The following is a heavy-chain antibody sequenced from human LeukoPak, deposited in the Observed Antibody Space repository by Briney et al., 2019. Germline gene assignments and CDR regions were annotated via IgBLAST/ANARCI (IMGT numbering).Heavy chain of an antibody. CDR2: LYSGGST. CDR3: AKRSDYSSNGNYFDS. D-gene: IGHD4-11*01. J-gene: IGHJ4*02. Sequence: GGSLRLSCAASGFTVSSNYMSWVRQAPGKGLEWVSVLYSGGSTYYADSVEGRFTISRDNSKNTLYLQMNSLRAEDTAVFYCAKRSDYSSNGNYFDSWGLGTPVTVSS. CDR1: GFTVSSNY. V-gene: IGHV3-53*01.